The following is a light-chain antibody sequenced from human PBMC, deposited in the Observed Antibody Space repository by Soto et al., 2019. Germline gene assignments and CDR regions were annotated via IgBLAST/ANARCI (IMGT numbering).Light chain of an antibody. Sequence: DIQMTQSPSTLSASVGDRVTITCRASQSISSGLAWYQQKPGKAPNLLIYNASSLESGVPSRFSGSGSGTEFTLTISSLQADDFATYYCQQYNSYPLTFGGGTKVEIK. V-gene: IGKV1-5*03. CDR1: QSISSG. CDR3: QQYNSYPLT. J-gene: IGKJ4*01. CDR2: NAS.